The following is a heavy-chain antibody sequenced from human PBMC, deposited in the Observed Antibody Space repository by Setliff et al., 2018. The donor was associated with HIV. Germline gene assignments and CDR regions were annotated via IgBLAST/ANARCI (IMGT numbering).Heavy chain of an antibody. Sequence: TLSLTCTVSGVSVSRDGYYRSWIRPLPGKDLEWIAFISYIGTTFYNPSLKSRLTISRVPAKNQFSLKLSSVTAADTAVYYCARVVLLEPLTPGGTFDIWGQGTTVTVSS. J-gene: IGHJ3*02. V-gene: IGHV4-31*03. D-gene: IGHD3-16*01. CDR1: GVSVSRDGYY. CDR3: ARVVLLEPLTPGGTFDI. CDR2: ISYIGTT.